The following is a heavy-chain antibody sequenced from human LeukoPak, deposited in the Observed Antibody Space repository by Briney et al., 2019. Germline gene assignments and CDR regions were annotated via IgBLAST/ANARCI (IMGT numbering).Heavy chain of an antibody. CDR3: GTHRRPGYGGYGKAFEI. CDR1: SASIGSTTYY. CDR2: IYDGGST. V-gene: IGHV4-39*01. D-gene: IGHD5-12*01. Sequence: PSETRSLTCTVSSASIGSTTYYWDWFLQPPGKGLEWIGNIYDGGSTHYNPSLKSRLTMSVDTSKNHFSLRVNSVTAPDTAIHYCGTHRRPGYGGYGKAFEIWGQGTMVTVSS. J-gene: IGHJ3*02.